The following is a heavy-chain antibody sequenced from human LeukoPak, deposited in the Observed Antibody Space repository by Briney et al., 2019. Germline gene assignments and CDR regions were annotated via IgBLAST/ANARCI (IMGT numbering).Heavy chain of an antibody. CDR1: GGSISSGGYY. CDR2: IYHSGST. Sequence: SETLSLTCTVSGGSISSGGYYWSWIRQPPGKGLEWIGYIYHSGSTYYNPSLKSRVTISVDRSKNQFSLKLSSVTAADTAVYYCARDAGGGSYDYWGQGTLVTVSS. J-gene: IGHJ4*02. CDR3: ARDAGGGSYDY. D-gene: IGHD1-26*01. V-gene: IGHV4-30-2*01.